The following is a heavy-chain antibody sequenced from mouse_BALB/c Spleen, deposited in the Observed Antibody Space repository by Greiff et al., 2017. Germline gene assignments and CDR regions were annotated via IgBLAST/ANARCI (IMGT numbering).Heavy chain of an antibody. Sequence: DVKLVESGGGLVQPGGSLKLSCAASGFTFSSYTMSWVRQTPEKRLEWVAYISNGGGSTYYPDTVKGRFTISRDNAKNTLYLQMSSLKSEDTAMYYCARHNDGTLYYFDYWGQGTTLTVAS. CDR3: ARHNDGTLYYFDY. D-gene: IGHD2-12*01. CDR1: GFTFSSYT. J-gene: IGHJ2*01. V-gene: IGHV5-12-2*01. CDR2: ISNGGGST.